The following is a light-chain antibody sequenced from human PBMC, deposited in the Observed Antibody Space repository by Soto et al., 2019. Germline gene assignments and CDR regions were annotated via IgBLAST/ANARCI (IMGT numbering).Light chain of an antibody. CDR1: QSVSSN. Sequence: EIVMTQSPATLSMSPGERATLSCRASQSVSSNLAWYQQKPGQAPRRLIYGASTRATGIPARFSGSGSGTEFSLTISSLQSEDFAVYYCQQYNNWPPSITFGQGTRLEIK. V-gene: IGKV3-15*01. J-gene: IGKJ5*01. CDR2: GAS. CDR3: QQYNNWPPSIT.